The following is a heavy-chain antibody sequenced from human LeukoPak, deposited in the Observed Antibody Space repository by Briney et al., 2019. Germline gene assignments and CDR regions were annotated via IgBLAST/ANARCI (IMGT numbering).Heavy chain of an antibody. J-gene: IGHJ4*02. V-gene: IGHV3-21*01. CDR3: ARDLLWGGVEFDY. Sequence: GGSLRLSCAASGFDFSSYAINWVRQAPGKGLEWVSSISTTSSYIFYADSLKGRFTISRDNAKNSVYLQMNSLRPEDTAVYYCARDLLWGGVEFDYWGQGTLVTVSS. D-gene: IGHD3-16*01. CDR1: GFDFSSYA. CDR2: ISTTSSYI.